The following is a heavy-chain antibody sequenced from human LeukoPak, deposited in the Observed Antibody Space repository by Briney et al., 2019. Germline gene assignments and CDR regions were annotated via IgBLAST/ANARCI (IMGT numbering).Heavy chain of an antibody. Sequence: SETLSLTCTVSGGSISSSGYYWGWIRQPPGKGLEWIGNIFYSGSTDYSPSLKSRVTMSVDTSKNQFSLNLSSVTAADTAVYSCARHAIDSSGYYLHYFDYWGQGTLVTVSS. V-gene: IGHV4-39*01. J-gene: IGHJ4*02. CDR2: IFYSGST. D-gene: IGHD3-22*01. CDR3: ARHAIDSSGYYLHYFDY. CDR1: GGSISSSGYY.